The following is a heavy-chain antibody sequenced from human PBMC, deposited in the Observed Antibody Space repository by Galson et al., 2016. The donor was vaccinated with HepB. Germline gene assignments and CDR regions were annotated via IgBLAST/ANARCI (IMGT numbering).Heavy chain of an antibody. D-gene: IGHD6-13*01. V-gene: IGHV4-59*01. J-gene: IGHJ4*02. CDR2: IYYSGTTST. Sequence: SETLSLTCTVSGGSISSYYWSWIRQSPRKGLEWIGYIYYSGTTSTTYNPSLRSRVTISVDTSKNQFSLQLRSVTAADTAVYYCARDRGSAAGFDYWGQGTLVTVSS. CDR3: ARDRGSAAGFDY. CDR1: GGSISSYY.